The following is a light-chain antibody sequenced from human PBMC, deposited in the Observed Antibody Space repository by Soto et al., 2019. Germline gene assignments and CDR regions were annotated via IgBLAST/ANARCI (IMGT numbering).Light chain of an antibody. CDR1: QSVTYD. J-gene: IGKJ4*01. Sequence: PGERATLSCRASQSVTYDQLAWYRQTPGQAPRLLIYGASSRAAGIPDRFSGSGSGTDFTLTISSLQSEDCAIYYCQQYHTWPITFGGGTKVDIK. V-gene: IGKV3D-15*01. CDR3: QQYHTWPIT. CDR2: GAS.